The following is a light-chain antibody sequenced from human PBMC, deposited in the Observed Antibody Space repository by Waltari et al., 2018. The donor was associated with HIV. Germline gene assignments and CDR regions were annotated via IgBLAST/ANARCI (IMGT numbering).Light chain of an antibody. CDR2: KDS. Sequence: SYELTQPPSVSVSPGQTARITCSGDALQKQYAYWYQQKPGQAPGLVIYKDSVRPSGIPERFSGSSSGTTVTLTISGVQAEDEADYYCQSADSSGTPVFGGGTKLTVL. J-gene: IGLJ2*01. V-gene: IGLV3-25*03. CDR3: QSADSSGTPV. CDR1: ALQKQY.